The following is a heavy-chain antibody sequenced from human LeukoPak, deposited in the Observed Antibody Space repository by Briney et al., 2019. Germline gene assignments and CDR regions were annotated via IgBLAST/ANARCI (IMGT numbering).Heavy chain of an antibody. CDR2: IYYSGST. CDR1: GGSISSYY. D-gene: IGHD2-21*02. Sequence: SETLSLTCTASGGSISSYYWSWIRQPPGKGLEWIGYIYYSGSTNYNPSLKSRVTISVDTSKNQFSLKLSSVTAADTAVYYCARVQVTYGMDVWGQGTTVTVSS. CDR3: ARVQVTYGMDV. V-gene: IGHV4-59*01. J-gene: IGHJ6*02.